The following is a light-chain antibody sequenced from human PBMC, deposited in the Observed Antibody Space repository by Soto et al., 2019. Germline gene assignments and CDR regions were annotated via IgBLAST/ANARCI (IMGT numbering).Light chain of an antibody. CDR2: AAS. J-gene: IGKJ4*01. Sequence: DIQLTQSPSFLSASVGDRVTITCRASQGISSYVAWYQQKPGKAPKVLIYAASTLKSGVPPRFSGSGSGTEFTLTISSLQPEDFATYHCQQVKNYPLTFGGGTKVDIK. CDR1: QGISSY. CDR3: QQVKNYPLT. V-gene: IGKV1-9*01.